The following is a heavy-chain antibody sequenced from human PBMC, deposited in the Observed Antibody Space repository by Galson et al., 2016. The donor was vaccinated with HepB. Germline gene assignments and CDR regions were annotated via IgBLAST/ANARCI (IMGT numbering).Heavy chain of an antibody. D-gene: IGHD3-16*02. V-gene: IGHV3-30*03. J-gene: IGHJ6*03. CDR2: ISYDESIK. CDR3: ARDGYVWGSYRPSRYYHYYMDV. Sequence: SLRLSCAASGFTFRNYGMHWVRQAPGKGLEWVAVISYDESIKYYADPGKGRFTISRDNSKNTLYLQMNRLRAEDTAVYYCARDGYVWGSYRPSRYYHYYMDVWGKGTTVTVSS. CDR1: GFTFRNYG.